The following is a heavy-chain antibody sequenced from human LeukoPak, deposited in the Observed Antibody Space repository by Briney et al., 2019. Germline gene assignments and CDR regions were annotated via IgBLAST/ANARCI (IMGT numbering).Heavy chain of an antibody. CDR2: INPNSGGT. Sequence: ASVKVSCKASGYTFTGYYMHWVRQAPGQGLEWMGWINPNSGGTNYAQKFQGRVTTTRDTSISTAYMELSRLRSDDTAVYYCARWSSADDAFDIWGQGTMVTVSS. CDR1: GYTFTGYY. CDR3: ARWSSADDAFDI. J-gene: IGHJ3*02. V-gene: IGHV1-2*02.